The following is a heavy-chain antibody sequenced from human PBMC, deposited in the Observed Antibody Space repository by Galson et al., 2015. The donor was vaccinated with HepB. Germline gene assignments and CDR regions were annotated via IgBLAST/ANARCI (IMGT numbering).Heavy chain of an antibody. CDR3: ARSAGDLDY. Sequence: AISGDSVSSNGAAWNWIRQSPSGGLEWLGRTYYRSKWYYGYAVSVKSRITINPDTSKNQFSLHLNSVTPEDTAVYYCARSAGDLDYWGQGILVTVSS. D-gene: IGHD7-27*01. V-gene: IGHV6-1*01. CDR2: TYYRSKWYY. J-gene: IGHJ4*02. CDR1: GDSVSSNGAA.